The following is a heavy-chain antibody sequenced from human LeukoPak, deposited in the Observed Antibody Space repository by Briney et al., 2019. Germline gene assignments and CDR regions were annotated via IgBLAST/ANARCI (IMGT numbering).Heavy chain of an antibody. CDR3: ARVGSTNWFDP. V-gene: IGHV4-31*03. Sequence: PSETLSLTCTVSGGSISSGGYYWSWIRQHPGKGLEWIGYIYYSGSTYYNPSLKSRVTISVDTSKNQFSLKLSSATAADTAVYYCARVGSTNWFDPWGQGTLVTVSS. CDR1: GGSISSGGYY. J-gene: IGHJ5*02. CDR2: IYYSGST. D-gene: IGHD3-10*01.